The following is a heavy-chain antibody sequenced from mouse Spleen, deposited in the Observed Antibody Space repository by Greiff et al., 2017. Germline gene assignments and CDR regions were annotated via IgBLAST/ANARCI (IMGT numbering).Heavy chain of an antibody. CDR1: GFTFSSYY. J-gene: IGHJ3*01. CDR2: INSNGGST. V-gene: IGHV5-6-2*01. D-gene: IGHD2-3*01. Sequence: EVKLVESGGGLVKLGGSLKLSCAASGFTFSSYYMSWVRQTPEKRLELVAAINSNGGSTYYPDTVKGRFTISRDNAKNTLYLQMSSLKSEDTALYYCARHDDGNYGWFAYWGQGTLVTVSA. CDR3: ARHDDGNYGWFAY.